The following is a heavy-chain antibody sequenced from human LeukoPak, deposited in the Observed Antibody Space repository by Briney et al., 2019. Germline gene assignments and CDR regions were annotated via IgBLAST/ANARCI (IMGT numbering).Heavy chain of an antibody. V-gene: IGHV3-9*01. CDR1: GFTFDDYA. Sequence: GGSLRLSCAASGFTFDDYAMHWVRQAPGKGLEWVSGISWNSGSIGYADSVKGRFTISRDNAKSSLYLQMNSLRAEGTALYYCAKPRRSFYYYYGMDVWGQGTTVTVSS. CDR3: AKPRRSFYYYYGMDV. J-gene: IGHJ6*02. CDR2: ISWNSGSI.